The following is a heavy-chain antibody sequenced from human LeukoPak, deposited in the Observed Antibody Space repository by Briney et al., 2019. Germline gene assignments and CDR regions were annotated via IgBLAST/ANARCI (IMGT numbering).Heavy chain of an antibody. J-gene: IGHJ4*02. Sequence: KPGGSLRLSCAASGFTFSSYSMNWVRQAPGKGLEWVSSSSSSISYIYYADSVKGRFTISRDNAKNSLYLQMNSLRAEDTAVYYCARGFYYDSSGIYDYWGQGTLVTVSS. CDR2: SSSSISYI. CDR1: GFTFSSYS. D-gene: IGHD3-22*01. V-gene: IGHV3-21*01. CDR3: ARGFYYDSSGIYDY.